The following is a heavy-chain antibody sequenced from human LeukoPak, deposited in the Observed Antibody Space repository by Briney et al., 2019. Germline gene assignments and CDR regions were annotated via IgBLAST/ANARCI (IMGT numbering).Heavy chain of an antibody. CDR2: INPNSGGT. CDR3: ARDRNVNYYYYYMDV. V-gene: IGHV1-2*02. J-gene: IGHJ6*03. CDR1: GYTFAGYY. Sequence: ASVKVSCKASGYTFAGYYMHWVRQAPGQGLEWMGWINPNSGGTNYAQKFQGRVTMTRDTSISTAYMELSRLRSDDTAVYYCARDRNVNYYYYYMDVWGKGTTVTISS.